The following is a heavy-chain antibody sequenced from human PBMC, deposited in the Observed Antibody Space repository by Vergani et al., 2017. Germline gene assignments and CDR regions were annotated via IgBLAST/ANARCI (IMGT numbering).Heavy chain of an antibody. CDR1: GYTFTGYY. D-gene: IGHD3-3*01. CDR3: ARGESEDYDFWSGYYPFDY. J-gene: IGHJ4*02. V-gene: IGHV1-18*04. Sequence: QVQLVQSGAEVKKPGASVKVSCKASGYTFTGYYMHWVRQAPGQGLEWMGWISAYNGNTNYAQKLQGRVTMTTDTSTSTAYMELRSLRSDDTAVYYCARGESEDYDFWSGYYPFDYWGQGTLVTVSS. CDR2: ISAYNGNT.